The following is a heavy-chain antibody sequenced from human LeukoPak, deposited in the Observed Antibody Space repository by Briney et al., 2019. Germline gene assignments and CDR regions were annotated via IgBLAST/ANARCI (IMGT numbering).Heavy chain of an antibody. V-gene: IGHV3-49*03. J-gene: IGHJ4*02. Sequence: PGGSLRLSCTASGFTFGDYAMSWFRQAPGKGLEWVGFIRSKAYGGTTEYAASVKGRFTISRDDSKSIAYLQMNSLRAEDTAVYYCAKDRFPLIYWGQGTLVTVSS. CDR2: IRSKAYGGTT. D-gene: IGHD3-16*01. CDR1: GFTFGDYA. CDR3: AKDRFPLIY.